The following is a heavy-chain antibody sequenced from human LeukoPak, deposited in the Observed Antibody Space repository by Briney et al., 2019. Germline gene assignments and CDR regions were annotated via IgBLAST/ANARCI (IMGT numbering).Heavy chain of an antibody. CDR1: GYTFTGYY. CDR2: IIPIFGTA. CDR3: ASDSDYYDSSGRGY. V-gene: IGHV1-69*06. D-gene: IGHD3-22*01. Sequence: ASVKVSCKASGYTFTGYYMHWVRQAPGQGLEWMGGIIPIFGTANYAQKFQGRVTITADKSTSTAYMELSSLRSEDTAVYYCASDSDYYDSSGRGYWGQGTLVTVSS. J-gene: IGHJ4*02.